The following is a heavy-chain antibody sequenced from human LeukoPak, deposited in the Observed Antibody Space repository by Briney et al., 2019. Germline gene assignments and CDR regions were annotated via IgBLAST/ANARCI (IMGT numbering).Heavy chain of an antibody. CDR3: ARGRFYYYGSGSYPNYYYGMDV. CDR2: INHSGST. V-gene: IGHV4-34*01. J-gene: IGHJ6*04. D-gene: IGHD3-10*01. CDR1: GGSFSGYY. Sequence: MTSETLSLTCAVYGGSFSGYYWSWIRQPPGKGLEWIGEINHSGSTNYNPSLKSRVTISVDTSKNQFSLKLSSVTAADTAVYYCARGRFYYYGSGSYPNYYYGMDVWGKGTTVTVSS.